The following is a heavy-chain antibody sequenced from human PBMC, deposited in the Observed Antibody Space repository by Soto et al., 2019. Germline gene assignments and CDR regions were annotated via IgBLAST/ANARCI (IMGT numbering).Heavy chain of an antibody. CDR1: GFTFSAYA. J-gene: IGHJ4*02. CDR3: AQDPLPTFYFDSSTYIDH. V-gene: IGHV3-23*01. D-gene: IGHD3-22*01. Sequence: EVQLLESGGGLVQPGGSLRLSCAASGFTFSAYAMSWVRQAPGEGLAWVSTLSGSGGSTYYTDSVKGRFTISRDNSKNSKYLQMSSLRAEDTAIYYCAQDPLPTFYFDSSTYIDHWGQETLVTASS. CDR2: LSGSGGST.